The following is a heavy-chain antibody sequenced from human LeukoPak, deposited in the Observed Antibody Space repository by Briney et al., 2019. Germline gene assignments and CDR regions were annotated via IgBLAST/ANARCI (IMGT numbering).Heavy chain of an antibody. D-gene: IGHD5/OR15-5a*01. J-gene: IGHJ6*03. Sequence: GGSLRLSCAASGFTFSSYSMNWVRQAPGKGLEWVSSISSSSSYIYYADSVKGRFTISRDNAKNSLYLQMNSLRAEDTAVYYCARGVSHYYYMDVWGKGTTVTISS. CDR2: ISSSSSYI. CDR3: ARGVSHYYYMDV. V-gene: IGHV3-21*04. CDR1: GFTFSSYS.